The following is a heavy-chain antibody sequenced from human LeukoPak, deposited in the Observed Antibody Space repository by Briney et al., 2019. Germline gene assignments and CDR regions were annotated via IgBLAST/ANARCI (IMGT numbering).Heavy chain of an antibody. CDR3: ARQGNSLSYYSTYMEV. V-gene: IGHV3-30*04. J-gene: IGHJ6*03. Sequence: GRSLRLSCAASGFTFSRHPMHWVRLAPGKGLEWVATISHEGKDTFYTDSVRGRFTISRDDAKNTLSLQMISLRLEDTALYFCARQGNSLSYYSTYMEVWGKGTTVTVSS. CDR1: GFTFSRHP. CDR2: ISHEGKDT. D-gene: IGHD1-1*01.